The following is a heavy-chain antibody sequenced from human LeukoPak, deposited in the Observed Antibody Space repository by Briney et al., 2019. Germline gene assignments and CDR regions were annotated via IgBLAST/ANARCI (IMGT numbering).Heavy chain of an antibody. V-gene: IGHV3-11*01. J-gene: IGHJ4*02. D-gene: IGHD5-12*01. CDR1: GFTFRNYY. CDR2: ISSHSSTI. Sequence: GGSLRLSCTASGFTFRNYYMSWIRQAPGKGLECIAYISSHSSTINYADSVKGRFTISRDNAKNSLYLDMNSLRAEDTAVYYCAKGGLLVASFDYWGQGTLVTVSS. CDR3: AKGGLLVASFDY.